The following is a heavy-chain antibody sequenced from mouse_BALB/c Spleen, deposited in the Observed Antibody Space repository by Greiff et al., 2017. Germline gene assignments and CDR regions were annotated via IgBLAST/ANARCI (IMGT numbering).Heavy chain of an antibody. CDR3: ARAANGNLAWFAY. D-gene: IGHD2-1*01. J-gene: IGHJ3*01. CDR2: IDPANGTT. Sequence: VQLQQSGAELVKPGASVKLSCTASGFNIKDTYMPWVKQRPEQGLEWIGRIDPANGTTKYDPKFQGKANIKADTSSNTAYLQLSRLTSEDTAVYYFARAANGNLAWFAYWGQGTLVTVSA. CDR1: GFNIKDTY. V-gene: IGHV14-3*02.